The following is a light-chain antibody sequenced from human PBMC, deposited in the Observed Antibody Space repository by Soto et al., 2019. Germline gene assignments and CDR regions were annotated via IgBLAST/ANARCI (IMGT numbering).Light chain of an antibody. J-gene: IGKJ2*01. CDR2: DAS. V-gene: IGKV3-11*01. CDR1: QRVSSY. Sequence: EIVLTQSPATLSLSPGERATLSCRASQRVSSYLAWYQQKPGQAPRLLIYDASNSATGIPARFSGSGSGTDFTLTIRSLETEDFAVYDCQQRSNSYTFGQGTKREIK. CDR3: QQRSNSYT.